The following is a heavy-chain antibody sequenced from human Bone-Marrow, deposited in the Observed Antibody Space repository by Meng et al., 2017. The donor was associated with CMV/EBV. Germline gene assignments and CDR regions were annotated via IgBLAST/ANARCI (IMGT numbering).Heavy chain of an antibody. CDR3: ARDQKHCSSTRCYRDYGMDV. CDR2: INPNSGGT. D-gene: IGHD2-2*02. CDR1: GYTFTGYY. J-gene: IGHJ6*02. V-gene: IGHV1-2*02. Sequence: ASVKVSCKASGYTFTGYYMHWVRQAPGQGLEWMGWINPNSGGTNYAQKFQGRVTMTRDTSISTAYMELSRLRSDDTAVYYCARDQKHCSSTRCYRDYGMDVWGQGTTVTVSS.